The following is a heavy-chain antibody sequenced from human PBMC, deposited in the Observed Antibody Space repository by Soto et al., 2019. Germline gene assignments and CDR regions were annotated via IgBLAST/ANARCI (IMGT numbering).Heavy chain of an antibody. D-gene: IGHD4-4*01. CDR3: ARSDYINYYLYFDL. V-gene: IGHV3-30*04. CDR2: ISYDGRNK. J-gene: IGHJ2*01. Sequence: QVQLVESGGGVVQPGRSLRLSCAASGLTFSSYAMHWVRQAPGGGLDWVAVISYDGRNKYYADSVKGRFSISRDNSNSALSLQMNSLRPEDTAVYYCARSDYINYYLYFDLWGRGTLVTVSS. CDR1: GLTFSSYA.